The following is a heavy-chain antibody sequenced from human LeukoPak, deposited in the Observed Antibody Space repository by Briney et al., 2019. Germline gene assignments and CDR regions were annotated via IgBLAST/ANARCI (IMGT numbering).Heavy chain of an antibody. CDR2: IYYSGST. CDR3: ARDSPYYDFWSGYSGWRSEYYYYGMDV. J-gene: IGHJ6*02. Sequence: LRLSCAASGFTFSSYAMSWIRQPPGKGLEWIGYIYYSGSTYYNPSLKSRVTISVDTSKNQFSLKLSSVTAADTAVYYCARDSPYYDFWSGYSGWRSEYYYYGMDVWGQGTTVTVSS. D-gene: IGHD3-3*01. V-gene: IGHV4-30-4*01. CDR1: GFTFSSYA.